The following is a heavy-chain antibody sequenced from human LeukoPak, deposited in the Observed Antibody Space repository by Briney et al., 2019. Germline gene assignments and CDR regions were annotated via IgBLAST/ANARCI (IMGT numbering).Heavy chain of an antibody. D-gene: IGHD3-3*01. CDR2: INPSGGST. CDR3: ARATPPIYYAGRKKGNWFDP. J-gene: IGHJ5*02. Sequence: ASVKVSCKASGYTFTSYYMHWVRQAPGQGLEWMGIINPSGGSTSYAQKFQGRVTMTRDMSTSTVYMELSSLRSEDTAVYYCARATPPIYYAGRKKGNWFDPWGQGTLVTVSS. CDR1: GYTFTSYY. V-gene: IGHV1-46*01.